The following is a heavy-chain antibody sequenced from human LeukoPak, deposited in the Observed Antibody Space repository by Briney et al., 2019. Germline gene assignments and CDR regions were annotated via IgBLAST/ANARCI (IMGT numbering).Heavy chain of an antibody. J-gene: IGHJ3*01. D-gene: IGHD3-16*02. V-gene: IGHV4-39*07. CDR1: GASRMGSTYY. CDR3: ARAPRTGAWDMITFGGVIVHGDAFDF. Sequence: GSPSHTSVVAGASRMGSTYYSGCVGQLPRKGLEWIGRIYYSGSTYYNPSLKSRVTVSVDMSKNQFSPQLSSVTAADTAVYYCARAPRTGAWDMITFGGVIVHGDAFDFWGQGTMVTVSS. CDR2: IYYSGST.